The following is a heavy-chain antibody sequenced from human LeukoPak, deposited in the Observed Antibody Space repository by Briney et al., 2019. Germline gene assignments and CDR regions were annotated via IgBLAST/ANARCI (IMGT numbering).Heavy chain of an antibody. V-gene: IGHV4-34*01. CDR3: ARHRGRYYDSGGYYYFDY. J-gene: IGHJ4*02. CDR2: INHSGST. CDR1: GGSFSGYY. Sequence: SETLSLTCAVYGGSFSGYYWSWIRQPPGKGLEWIGEINHSGSTNYNPSLKSRVTISVDTSKNQFSLNLSSVTAADTAVYYCARHRGRYYDSGGYYYFDYWGQGTLVTVSS. D-gene: IGHD3-10*01.